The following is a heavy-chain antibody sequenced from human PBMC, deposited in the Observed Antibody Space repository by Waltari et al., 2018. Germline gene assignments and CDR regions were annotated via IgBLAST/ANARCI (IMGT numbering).Heavy chain of an antibody. CDR3: ARQFSSGWYSEY. D-gene: IGHD6-19*01. V-gene: IGHV4-34*01. J-gene: IGHJ4*02. CDR2: INHSGST. CDR1: GGSFSGYY. Sequence: QVQLQQWGAGLLKPSETLSLTSAVYGGSFSGYYWSRIRQSPGKGLEWIGEINHSGSTNYNPSLKSRVTISVDTSKNQFSLKVSSVTAADTAVYYCARQFSSGWYSEYWGQGTLVTVSS.